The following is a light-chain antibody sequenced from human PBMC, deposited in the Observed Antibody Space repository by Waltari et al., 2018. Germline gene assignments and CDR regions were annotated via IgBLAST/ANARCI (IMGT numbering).Light chain of an antibody. CDR3: QHYATSPEMYT. V-gene: IGKV3-20*01. Sequence: EIELTQSPGTLSLSPGERATLSCRASQSVSSRHLAWYQHGPGQAPRLLIIAASTRATGIPDRFSGSGSGTDFTLTICRLEPEDFAVYYCQHYATSPEMYTFGQGTKLEIK. CDR1: QSVSSRH. CDR2: AAS. J-gene: IGKJ2*01.